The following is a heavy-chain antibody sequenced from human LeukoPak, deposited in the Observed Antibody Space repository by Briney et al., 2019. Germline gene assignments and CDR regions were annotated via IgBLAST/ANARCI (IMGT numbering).Heavy chain of an antibody. Sequence: GGAPRLSCAASGFTCSNYVMSCVRTGPGEGREWGSGISSSGGSTYYAASVKGRFTISRDDAKKTLYLQMNGLRAEDTAVFYCARGSSSLYYYMEVWGKGTTVTVSS. D-gene: IGHD2-2*01. V-gene: IGHV3-23*01. CDR1: GFTCSNYV. J-gene: IGHJ6*03. CDR2: ISSSGGST. CDR3: ARGSSSLYYYMEV.